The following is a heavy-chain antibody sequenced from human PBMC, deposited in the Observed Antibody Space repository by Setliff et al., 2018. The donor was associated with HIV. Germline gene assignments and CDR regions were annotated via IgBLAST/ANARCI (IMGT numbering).Heavy chain of an antibody. CDR2: INHSGST. V-gene: IGHV4-34*01. CDR1: GGSFSGYY. Sequence: PSETLSLTCAVYGGSFSGYYWSWIRQPPGKGLEWIGEINHSGSTNYNPSLKSRVTISVDTSKNQFSLKLSSVTVADTAVYYCARGAIAAAGTDYWGQGTLVTVSS. J-gene: IGHJ4*02. D-gene: IGHD6-13*01. CDR3: ARGAIAAAGTDY.